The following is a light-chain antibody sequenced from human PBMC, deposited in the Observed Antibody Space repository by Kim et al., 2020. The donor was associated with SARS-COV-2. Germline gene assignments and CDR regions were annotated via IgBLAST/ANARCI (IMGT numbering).Light chain of an antibody. V-gene: IGKV1-9*01. CDR3: QQFHNYPYT. J-gene: IGKJ2*01. CDR1: QGIYTY. Sequence: SASVGATVTITCRASQGIYTYLAWYQQEPGKAPKLLIYEVSTLRGGVPSRFSGSRSGTDFTLTISSLQPEDFATYYCQQFHNYPYTFGQGTKLEI. CDR2: EVS.